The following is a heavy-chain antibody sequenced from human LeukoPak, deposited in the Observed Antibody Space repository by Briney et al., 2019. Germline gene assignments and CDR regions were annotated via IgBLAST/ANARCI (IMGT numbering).Heavy chain of an antibody. Sequence: PGGSLRLSCAASGFTFSSYWMSWVRQAPGKGLEWVANIKQDGSEKYYVDSVKGRFTISRDNAKNSLYLQMNSLRAEDTAVYYCARDDDYYGSGRFDYWGQGTLVTVSS. CDR3: ARDDDYYGSGRFDY. J-gene: IGHJ4*02. D-gene: IGHD3-10*01. CDR2: IKQDGSEK. CDR1: GFTFSSYW. V-gene: IGHV3-7*01.